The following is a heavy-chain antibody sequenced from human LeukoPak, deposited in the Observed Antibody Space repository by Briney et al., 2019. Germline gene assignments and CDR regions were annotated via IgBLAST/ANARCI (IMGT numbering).Heavy chain of an antibody. CDR3: ARGRTMVRGVIPFSNPQSAEYFQH. CDR1: GFTFTSSA. Sequence: GASVKVSCKASGFTFTSSAVQWVRQARGQRLEWIGWIVVGSGNTNYAQKFQERVTITRDMSTSTAYMELSSLRSEDTAVYYCARGRTMVRGVIPFSNPQSAEYFQHWGQGTLVTVSS. D-gene: IGHD3-10*01. V-gene: IGHV1-58*01. CDR2: IVVGSGNT. J-gene: IGHJ1*01.